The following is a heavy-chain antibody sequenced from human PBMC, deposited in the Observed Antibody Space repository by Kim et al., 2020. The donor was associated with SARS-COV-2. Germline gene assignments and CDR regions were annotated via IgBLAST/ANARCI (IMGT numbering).Heavy chain of an antibody. D-gene: IGHD5-12*01. Sequence: TYAAAPEKGRFPMSKDNSTNTLYLQLNSLRAEDTAVYYCANKKVATHQGYWGQGTLVTVSS. V-gene: IGHV3-23*01. CDR3: ANKKVATHQGY. J-gene: IGHJ4*02. CDR2: T.